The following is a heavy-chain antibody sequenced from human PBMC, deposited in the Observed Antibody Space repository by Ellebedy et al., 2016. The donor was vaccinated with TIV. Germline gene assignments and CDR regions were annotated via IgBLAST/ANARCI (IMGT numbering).Heavy chain of an antibody. V-gene: IGHV1-69*13. CDR3: ARGRITMVRGVPPYYYGMDV. CDR2: IIPIFGTA. D-gene: IGHD3-10*01. Sequence: SVKVSCXASGGTFSSYAISWVRQAPGQGLEWMGGIIPIFGTANYAQKFQGRVTITADESTSTAYMELSSLRSEDTAVYYCARGRITMVRGVPPYYYGMDVWGQGTTVTVSS. CDR1: GGTFSSYA. J-gene: IGHJ6*02.